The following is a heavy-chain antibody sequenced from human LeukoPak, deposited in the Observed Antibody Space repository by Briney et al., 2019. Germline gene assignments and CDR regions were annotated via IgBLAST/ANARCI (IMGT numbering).Heavy chain of an antibody. CDR1: GGSISSYY. Sequence: SETLSLTCTVSGGSISSYYWSWIRQPPGKGLEWIGYIYYSGSTNYNPSLKSRVTKSVDTSKNQFSLKLSSVTAADTAVYYCARHFGSPTYFDYWGQGTLVTVSS. J-gene: IGHJ4*02. V-gene: IGHV4-59*08. CDR2: IYYSGST. CDR3: ARHFGSPTYFDY. D-gene: IGHD1-26*01.